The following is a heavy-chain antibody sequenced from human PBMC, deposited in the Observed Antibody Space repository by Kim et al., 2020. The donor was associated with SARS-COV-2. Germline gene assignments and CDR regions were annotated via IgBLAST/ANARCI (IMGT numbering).Heavy chain of an antibody. CDR1: GGSISSSNW. CDR3: ARDLSELAAAGPHYYYYGMDV. Sequence: SETLSLTCAVSGGSISSSNWWSWVRQPPGKGLEWIGEIYHSGSTNYNPSLKSRVTISVDKSKNQFSLKLSSVTAAHTAVYYCARDLSELAAAGPHYYYYGMDVWGQGTTVTVSS. J-gene: IGHJ6*02. V-gene: IGHV4-4*02. D-gene: IGHD6-13*01. CDR2: IYHSGST.